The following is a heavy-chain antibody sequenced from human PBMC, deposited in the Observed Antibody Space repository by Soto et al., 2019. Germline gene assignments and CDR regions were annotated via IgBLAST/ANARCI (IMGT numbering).Heavy chain of an antibody. CDR1: GYTFRSYG. J-gene: IGHJ4*02. D-gene: IGHD3-22*01. CDR3: ARDWSRYYDNSRLIWFY. CDR2: ISAYNGDT. V-gene: IGHV1-18*04. Sequence: QIQLVQSGGEVKKPGASVKVSCKAPGYTFRSYGISWVRQAPGQGLEWVGWISAYNGDTHYEPRFQDRITLTTETSTYTADIELRSLGLDDTAVYYCARDWSRYYDNSRLIWFYWGQGSLVTVSS.